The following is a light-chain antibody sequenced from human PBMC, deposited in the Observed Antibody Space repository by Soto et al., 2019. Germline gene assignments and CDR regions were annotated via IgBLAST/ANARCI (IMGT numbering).Light chain of an antibody. CDR2: DAS. CDR1: QDIRIY. V-gene: IGKV1-33*01. Sequence: DIQMTQSPSSLSASVGDRVTITCRASQDIRIYLNWYQQKPGKAPKLLISDASSLEGGVPSRISGSGAVTEFTFTISSLQPADSATYYFQQYYTLPLTFGGGTKVEIK. J-gene: IGKJ4*01. CDR3: QQYYTLPLT.